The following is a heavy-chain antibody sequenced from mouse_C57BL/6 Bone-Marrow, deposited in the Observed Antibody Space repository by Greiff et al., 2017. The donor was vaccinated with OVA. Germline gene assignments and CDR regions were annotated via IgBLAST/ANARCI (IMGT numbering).Heavy chain of an antibody. CDR3: ARDADYYGSSPFAY. J-gene: IGHJ3*01. CDR2: SSNKANDYTT. CDR1: GFTFSDFY. Sequence: EVKLMESGGGLVQSGRSLRLSCATSGFTFSDFYMEWVRQAPGKGLEWIAASSNKANDYTTEYSASVKGRFIGSRDTSQSILYLQMNALIAEDTAIYYCARDADYYGSSPFAYWGQGTLVTVSA. V-gene: IGHV7-1*01. D-gene: IGHD1-1*01.